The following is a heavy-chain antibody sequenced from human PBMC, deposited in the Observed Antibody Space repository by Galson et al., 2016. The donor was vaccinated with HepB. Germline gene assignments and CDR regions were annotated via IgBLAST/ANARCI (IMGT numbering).Heavy chain of an antibody. CDR1: GFTFSTYT. D-gene: IGHD6-13*01. Sequence: SLRLSCAASGFTFSTYTMNWVRQAPGKGLEWVSRINSDGSSKNYEDSVKGRFTISRDNAKNTLYLQMNSLRAEDTALYYCTRVHREGIAAAGLQIWGQGTLVIVSS. CDR3: TRVHREGIAAAGLQI. J-gene: IGHJ4*02. CDR2: INSDGSSK. V-gene: IGHV3-74*01.